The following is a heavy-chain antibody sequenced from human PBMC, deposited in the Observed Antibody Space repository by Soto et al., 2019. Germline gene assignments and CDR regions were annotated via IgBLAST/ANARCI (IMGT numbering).Heavy chain of an antibody. V-gene: IGHV3-30*18. Sequence: PGESLKISCAASGFTFSNYAIHWVRQAPGKGLEWVAVIASDGKDKRYADSVKGRFTISRDNSKNTVYLQMNSLRGEDTAVYYCAKDGAIAAADYFFDYWGQGSLVTVPS. J-gene: IGHJ4*02. CDR2: IASDGKDK. D-gene: IGHD6-13*01. CDR1: GFTFSNYA. CDR3: AKDGAIAAADYFFDY.